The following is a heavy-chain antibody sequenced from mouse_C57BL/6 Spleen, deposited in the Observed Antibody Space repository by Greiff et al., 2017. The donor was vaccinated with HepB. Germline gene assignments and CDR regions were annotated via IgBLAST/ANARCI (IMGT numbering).Heavy chain of an antibody. D-gene: IGHD2-4*01. CDR2: ILPGSGST. CDR1: GYTFTGYW. V-gene: IGHV1-9*01. Sequence: QVQLQQSGAELMKPGASVKLSCKATGYTFTGYWIEWVKQRPGHGLEWIGEILPGSGSTNYNEKFKGKATFTADTSSNTAYMQLSSLTTEDSAIYYCAVRRSYYDYQDYFDYWGQGTTLTVSS. J-gene: IGHJ2*01. CDR3: AVRRSYYDYQDYFDY.